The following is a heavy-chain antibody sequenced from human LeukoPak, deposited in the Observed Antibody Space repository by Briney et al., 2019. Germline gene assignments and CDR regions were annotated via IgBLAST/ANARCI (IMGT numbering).Heavy chain of an antibody. V-gene: IGHV4-39*01. Sequence: PSETLSLTCTVSGGSISSSVYYWGWIRQPPGKGLEWIGSVYYSGSTSGTTYYNTSLESRVTISVDTSQSQFSLKLSSVTAADTAVYYCARSNYDILTGYHYNWFDPWGQGTLVTVSS. CDR3: ARSNYDILTGYHYNWFDP. D-gene: IGHD3-9*01. CDR2: VYYSGSTSGTT. CDR1: GGSISSSVYY. J-gene: IGHJ5*02.